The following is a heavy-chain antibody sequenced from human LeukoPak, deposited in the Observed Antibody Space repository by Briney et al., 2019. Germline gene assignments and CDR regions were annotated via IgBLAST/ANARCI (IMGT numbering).Heavy chain of an antibody. CDR1: GGTFSSYA. CDR2: IIPILGTA. D-gene: IGHD3-3*01. V-gene: IGHV1-69*01. Sequence: ASVKVSCKASGGTFSSYAISWVRQAPGQGLEWMGGIIPILGTANYAQKFQGRVTITADESTSTAYMELSSLRSEDTAVYYCARTNPGLYDFWSGYYRGQGDYGMDVWGQGTTVTVSS. J-gene: IGHJ6*02. CDR3: ARTNPGLYDFWSGYYRGQGDYGMDV.